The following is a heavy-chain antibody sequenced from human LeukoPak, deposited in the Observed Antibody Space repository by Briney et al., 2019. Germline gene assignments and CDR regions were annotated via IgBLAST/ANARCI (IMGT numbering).Heavy chain of an antibody. V-gene: IGHV3-7*01. D-gene: IGHD2/OR15-2a*01. CDR3: APGLRSNSPGGGY. J-gene: IGHJ4*02. CDR2: INRCGIEK. CDR1: GCTFSNYW. Sequence: GGSLRLSWAASGCTFSNYWLSRGRQAAGKGLGWVANINRCGIEKQYVDAVKGRFPISRDNAENSVYLLMTSLRAADTAVYHCAPGLRSNSPGGGYWGPGTLVTVSS.